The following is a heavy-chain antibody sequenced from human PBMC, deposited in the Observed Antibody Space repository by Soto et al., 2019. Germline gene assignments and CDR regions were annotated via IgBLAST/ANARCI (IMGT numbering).Heavy chain of an antibody. CDR1: GFTFSSFG. Sequence: QVQLVESGGGVVQPGRSLRLSCAASGFTFSSFGMHWVRQAPGKGLEWVAVISYDGSSKYYADSVKGRFTISRDNSKSTLYLQMNSLRPEDTAVYHCVKDRFPRYCGGDCYPYGMDVWGQGTTATVSS. J-gene: IGHJ6*02. V-gene: IGHV3-30*18. CDR3: VKDRFPRYCGGDCYPYGMDV. D-gene: IGHD2-21*01. CDR2: ISYDGSSK.